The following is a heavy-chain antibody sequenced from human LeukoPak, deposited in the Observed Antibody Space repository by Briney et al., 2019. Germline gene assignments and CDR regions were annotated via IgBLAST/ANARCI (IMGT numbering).Heavy chain of an antibody. D-gene: IGHD6-6*01. CDR3: ARDGPLSPSSSFDY. CDR1: GFTFSSYW. V-gene: IGHV3-21*01. CDR2: ISSSSSYI. Sequence: GGSLRLSCAASGFTFSSYWMSWVRQAPGKGLEWVSSISSSSSYIYYADSVKGRFTISRDNAKNSLYLQMNSLRAEDTAVYYCARDGPLSPSSSFDYWGQGTLVTVSS. J-gene: IGHJ4*02.